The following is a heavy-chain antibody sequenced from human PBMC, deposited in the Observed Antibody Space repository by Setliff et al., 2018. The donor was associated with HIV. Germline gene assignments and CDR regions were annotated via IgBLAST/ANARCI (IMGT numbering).Heavy chain of an antibody. CDR1: GYTFSGYY. CDR3: ALASIVSTARWNH. D-gene: IGHD1-26*01. CDR2: INPNSGAT. Sequence: ASVKVSCKASGYTFSGYYLHWVRRAPGQGLEWMGWINPNSGATNYAQNFQGRVTMTRDTSISTAYMDLSSLTSNDTAVYYCALASIVSTARWNHWGRGTLVTVSS. V-gene: IGHV1-2*02. J-gene: IGHJ5*02.